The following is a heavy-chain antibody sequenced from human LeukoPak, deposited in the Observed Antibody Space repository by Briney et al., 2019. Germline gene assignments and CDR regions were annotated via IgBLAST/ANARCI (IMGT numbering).Heavy chain of an antibody. Sequence: GASVKVSCQASGYSFTDYYIHWVRQAPGQGLEWMAWINPNSGGTRFAQKFQGRVTMTRDTSISTVYMELSSLRSDDTAVYYCARSCSSSTCWDFDYWGQGTLVTASS. CDR1: GYSFTDYY. D-gene: IGHD2-2*01. CDR2: INPNSGGT. J-gene: IGHJ4*02. V-gene: IGHV1-2*02. CDR3: ARSCSSSTCWDFDY.